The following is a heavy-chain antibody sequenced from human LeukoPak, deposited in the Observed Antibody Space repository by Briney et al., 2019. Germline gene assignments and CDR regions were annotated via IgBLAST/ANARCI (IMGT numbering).Heavy chain of an antibody. Sequence: PGGSLRLSCAASGFTFSSYALSWVRQAPGKRLEWVSAISGSGGSGGTTYYADSVKGRFTISRDNSKSTLYLQMSSRRAENTAVYYSAKEGYGSSWNADFDYWGQGSLVTVSS. CDR3: AKEGYGSSWNADFDY. D-gene: IGHD6-13*01. CDR2: ISGSGGSGGTT. CDR1: GFTFSSYA. V-gene: IGHV3-23*01. J-gene: IGHJ4*02.